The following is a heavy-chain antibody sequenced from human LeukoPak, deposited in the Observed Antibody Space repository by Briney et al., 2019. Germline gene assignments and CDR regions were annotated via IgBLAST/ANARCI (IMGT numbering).Heavy chain of an antibody. CDR3: ARDDATDYYMDV. Sequence: SETLSLTCAVYGGSFSGYYWSWIRQPPGKGLEWIGEINHSGSTNYNPSLKSRVTMSVDTSKNQFSLKLSSVTAADTAVYYCARDDATDYYMDVWGKGTTVTVSS. CDR2: INHSGST. D-gene: IGHD4-17*01. V-gene: IGHV4-34*01. CDR1: GGSFSGYY. J-gene: IGHJ6*03.